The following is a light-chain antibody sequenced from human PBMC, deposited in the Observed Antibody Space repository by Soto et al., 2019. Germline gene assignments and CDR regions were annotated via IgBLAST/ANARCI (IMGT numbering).Light chain of an antibody. J-gene: IGLJ1*01. Sequence: QSALTQPASVSGSPGQSITISCTGTSSGVGGFNFVSWYQQHPGKAPKLMIDDVSNRPSGVSNRFSGSKSGNTASLTISGLQTEDEADYYCSSYTSSSTLVFGTGTKLTVL. V-gene: IGLV2-14*01. CDR1: SSGVGGFNF. CDR3: SSYTSSSTLV. CDR2: DVS.